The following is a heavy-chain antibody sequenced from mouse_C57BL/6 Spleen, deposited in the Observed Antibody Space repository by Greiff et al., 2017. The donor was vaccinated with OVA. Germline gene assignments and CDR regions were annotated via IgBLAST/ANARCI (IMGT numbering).Heavy chain of an antibody. CDR2: IDPSDSYT. CDR3: ARSDYGTSFFFDY. Sequence: QVQLQQPGAELVMPGASVKLSCKASGYTFTSYWMHWVKQRPGQGLEWIGEIDPSDSYTNYNQKFKGKSTLTVDKSSSTAYMQLSSLTSDDSAVYYCARSDYGTSFFFDYWGQGTTLTVSS. J-gene: IGHJ2*01. D-gene: IGHD2-1*01. V-gene: IGHV1-69*01. CDR1: GYTFTSYW.